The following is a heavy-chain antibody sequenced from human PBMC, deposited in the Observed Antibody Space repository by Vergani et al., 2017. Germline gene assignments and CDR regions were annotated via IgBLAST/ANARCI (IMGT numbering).Heavy chain of an antibody. J-gene: IGHJ6*02. CDR3: ARAPYCSGGSCNYYGMDV. D-gene: IGHD2-15*01. CDR2: INPNSGGT. V-gene: IGHV1-2*02. Sequence: VQLVESGAEVKKPGASVKVSCKASGYTFTGYYMHWVRQAPGQGLEWMGWINPNSGGTNYAQKFQGRVTMTRDTSISTAYMELSRLRSDDTAVYYCARAPYCSGGSCNYYGMDVWGQGTTVTVSS. CDR1: GYTFTGYY.